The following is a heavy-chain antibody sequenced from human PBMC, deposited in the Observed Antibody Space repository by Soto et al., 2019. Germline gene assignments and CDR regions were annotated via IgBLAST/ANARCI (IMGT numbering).Heavy chain of an antibody. V-gene: IGHV1-8*01. CDR3: AGGDRYSSSWGYYYYGMDV. CDR2: MNPNSGNT. Sequence: ASVKVSCKASGYTFTSYDINWVRQATGQGLEWMGWMNPNSGNTGYAQKFQGRVTMTRNTSISTAYMELSSLRSEDTAVYCCAGGDRYSSSWGYYYYGMDVWGQGTTVTVSS. CDR1: GYTFTSYD. J-gene: IGHJ6*02. D-gene: IGHD6-13*01.